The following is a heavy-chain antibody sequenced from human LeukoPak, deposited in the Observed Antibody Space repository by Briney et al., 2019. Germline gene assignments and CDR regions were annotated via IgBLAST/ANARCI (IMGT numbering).Heavy chain of an antibody. CDR2: TNPNRGNP. Sequence: AAVKVTFKASGYTFTSYVINWVRQATGPGREWMGWTNPNRGNPVSEQKFQGRVTITKNTSISTAYMEMSSLRSEDTAVYYCARDYYGSGSYSHYYYYYYMDVWGKGTTVTVSS. CDR1: GYTFTSYV. CDR3: ARDYYGSGSYSHYYYYYYMDV. V-gene: IGHV1-8*03. D-gene: IGHD3-10*01. J-gene: IGHJ6*03.